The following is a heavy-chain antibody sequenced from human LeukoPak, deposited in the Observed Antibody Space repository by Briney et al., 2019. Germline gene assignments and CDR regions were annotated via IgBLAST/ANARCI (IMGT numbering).Heavy chain of an antibody. Sequence: SETLPLTCAVYGGSFSGYYWSWIRQPPGKGLEWIGEINHSGSTNYNPSLKSRVTISVDTSKNQFSLKLSSVTAADTAVYYCASRGGYYYDSSGYPSSEYFQHWGQGTLVTVSS. D-gene: IGHD3-22*01. J-gene: IGHJ1*01. CDR1: GGSFSGYY. CDR2: INHSGST. CDR3: ASRGGYYYDSSGYPSSEYFQH. V-gene: IGHV4-34*01.